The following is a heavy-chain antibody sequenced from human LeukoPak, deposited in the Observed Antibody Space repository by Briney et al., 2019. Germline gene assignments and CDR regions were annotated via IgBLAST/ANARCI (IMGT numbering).Heavy chain of an antibody. V-gene: IGHV1-2*02. CDR2: INPNSGGT. CDR3: ATEAPTVTNPDY. J-gene: IGHJ4*02. CDR1: GYTFTGYY. D-gene: IGHD4-17*01. Sequence: ASVKVSCKASGYTFTGYYMHWVRQAPGQGLEWMGWINPNSGGTNYAQKFQGRVTMTRDTSISTAYMELSRLRSDDTAVYYCATEAPTVTNPDYWGQGTPVTVSS.